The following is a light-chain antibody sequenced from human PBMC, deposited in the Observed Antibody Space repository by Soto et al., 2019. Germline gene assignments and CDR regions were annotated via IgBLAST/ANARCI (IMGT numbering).Light chain of an antibody. Sequence: DIQMTQSPSSLSASVGDRVTITCRASQCIGRYMNWYQQRPGKAPKFLIYAASALHSGVPSRFSGSGSGTDFTLTLSSLQLEDFATYYCQQTHSPPWTFGQGTNVE. CDR1: QCIGRY. V-gene: IGKV1-39*01. CDR2: AAS. J-gene: IGKJ1*01. CDR3: QQTHSPPWT.